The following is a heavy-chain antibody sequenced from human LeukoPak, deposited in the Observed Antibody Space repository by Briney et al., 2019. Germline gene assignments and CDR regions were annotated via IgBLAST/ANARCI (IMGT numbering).Heavy chain of an antibody. V-gene: IGHV3-7*01. D-gene: IGHD5-18*01. Sequence: GGSLRLSCAASGFTFNSYWMTWLRQAPGKGLEWVANIKQDGSEKYYVDSVKGRFTISRDNARNSVYLQMNSLRAEDTAVYYCARGGTRGYSPSDYWGQGTLDTVSS. J-gene: IGHJ4*02. CDR1: GFTFNSYW. CDR3: ARGGTRGYSPSDY. CDR2: IKQDGSEK.